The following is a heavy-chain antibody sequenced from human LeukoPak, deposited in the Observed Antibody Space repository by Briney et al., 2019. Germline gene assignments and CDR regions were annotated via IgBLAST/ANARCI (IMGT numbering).Heavy chain of an antibody. J-gene: IGHJ5*02. CDR2: IYHSGST. CDR1: GYSISSGYY. CDR3: ARRYMDTAMFVWFDP. D-gene: IGHD5-18*01. V-gene: IGHV4-38-2*01. Sequence: SETLSLTCAVSGYSISSGYYWGWIRQPPGKGLEWIGSIYHSGSTYYIPSLKSRVTISVDTSKNQFSLKLSSVTAADTAVYYCARRYMDTAMFVWFDPWGQGTLVTVSS.